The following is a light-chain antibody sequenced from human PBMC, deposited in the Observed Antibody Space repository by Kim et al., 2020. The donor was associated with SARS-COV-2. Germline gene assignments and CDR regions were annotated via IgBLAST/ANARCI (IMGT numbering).Light chain of an antibody. Sequence: APGGTARIAWGGDNIGTKSVYEYHQQPGQAPVLVIYHDSDRPSGIPERFSGSNSGYTATLTINRVEAGDEADFYWQVWDSSSDQVVFGGGTKVTVL. V-gene: IGLV3-21*04. CDR1: NIGTKS. CDR3: QVWDSSSDQVV. CDR2: HDS. J-gene: IGLJ2*01.